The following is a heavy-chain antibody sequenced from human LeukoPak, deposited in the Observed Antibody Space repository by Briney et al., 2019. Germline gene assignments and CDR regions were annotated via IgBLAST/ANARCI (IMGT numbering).Heavy chain of an antibody. J-gene: IGHJ4*02. CDR3: ARVRGCSSTSCDYNFDY. CDR2: IIPILGIA. V-gene: IGHV1-69*04. CDR1: GGTFSSYA. Sequence: GASVKVSCKASGGTFSSYAISWVRQAPRQGREWMGRIIPILGIANYAQKFQGRVTITADKSTSTAYMELSSLRSEDTAVYYCARVRGCSSTSCDYNFDYWGQGTLVTVSS. D-gene: IGHD2-2*01.